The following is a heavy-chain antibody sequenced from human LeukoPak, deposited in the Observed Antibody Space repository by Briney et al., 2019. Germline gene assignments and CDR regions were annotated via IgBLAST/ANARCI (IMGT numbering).Heavy chain of an antibody. V-gene: IGHV3-7*01. CDR3: ARDFIRETYYFDY. CDR1: GFNFNTFW. Sequence: GGSLRLSCAASGFNFNTFWMTWVRQAPGKGLEWVANIKEDGSEEYYVDSVKGRFTISRDNAKNSLYLQMNSLRAEDTAVYYCARDFIRETYYFDYWGQGTLVTVSS. CDR2: IKEDGSEE. D-gene: IGHD3-16*01. J-gene: IGHJ4*02.